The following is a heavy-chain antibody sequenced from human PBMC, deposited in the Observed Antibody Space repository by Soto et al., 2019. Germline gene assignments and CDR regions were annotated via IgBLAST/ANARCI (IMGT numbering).Heavy chain of an antibody. CDR1: GFTFDDYA. D-gene: IGHD2-15*01. CDR3: AKGGGGYCSGGSCYPARGVFDY. J-gene: IGHJ4*02. V-gene: IGHV3-9*01. Sequence: EVQLVESGGGLVQPGRSLRLSCAASGFTFDDYAMHWVRQAPGKCLEWVSGISWNSGSIGYADSVKGRFTISRDNAKNSLYLQMNSLRAEDTALYYCAKGGGGYCSGGSCYPARGVFDYWGQGTLVTVSS. CDR2: ISWNSGSI.